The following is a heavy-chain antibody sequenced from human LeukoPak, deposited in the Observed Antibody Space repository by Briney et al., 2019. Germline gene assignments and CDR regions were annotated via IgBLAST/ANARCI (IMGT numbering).Heavy chain of an antibody. CDR3: AKGISITNWVGDY. Sequence: GGSLRLSCAASGFTFSTYVMNWVRQAPGEGLEWVSSISDSGAGTYYPDSVKGRFTISRDNSKNTLYLQMDSLRADDTAMYYCAKGISITNWVGDYWGQGTLVTVSS. J-gene: IGHJ4*02. CDR1: GFTFSTYV. D-gene: IGHD1-1*01. CDR2: ISDSGAGT. V-gene: IGHV3-23*01.